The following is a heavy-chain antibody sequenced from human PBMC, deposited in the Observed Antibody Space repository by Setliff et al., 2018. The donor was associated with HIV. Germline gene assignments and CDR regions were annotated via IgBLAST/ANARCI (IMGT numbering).Heavy chain of an antibody. Sequence: ASETLSLTCTVSGGSITSGGYYWSWIRQHPGKGLEWIGYIYYSGSTYYNPSLKSRVSISVDTSKNQFSLKLSSVTAADTAVYYCARGYSSSLGWFDPWGQGTLVTVSS. V-gene: IGHV4-31*03. CDR1: GGSITSGGYY. D-gene: IGHD6-6*01. CDR2: IYYSGST. J-gene: IGHJ5*02. CDR3: ARGYSSSLGWFDP.